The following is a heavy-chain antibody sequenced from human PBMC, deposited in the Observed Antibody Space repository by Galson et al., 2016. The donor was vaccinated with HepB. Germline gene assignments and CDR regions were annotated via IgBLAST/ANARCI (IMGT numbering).Heavy chain of an antibody. CDR2: IYHSGST. CDR1: GGSINSTNW. Sequence: ETLSLTCAVAGGSINSTNWWTWVRQPPGKGLEWIGEIYHSGSTNSNPSLESRVTISVDKSKNQFSLKLSSVTAADTARYYCAKVASPAIYDILTGYSKGHSYYYNGMDVWGQGTTVTVSS. V-gene: IGHV4-4*02. CDR3: AKVASPAIYDILTGYSKGHSYYYNGMDV. J-gene: IGHJ6*02. D-gene: IGHD3-9*01.